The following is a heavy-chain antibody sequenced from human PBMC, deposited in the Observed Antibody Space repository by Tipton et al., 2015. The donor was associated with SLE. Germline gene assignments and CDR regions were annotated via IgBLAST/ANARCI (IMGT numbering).Heavy chain of an antibody. CDR1: GDSVSSNSAA. CDR3: AREGDYGDPIDAFDI. J-gene: IGHJ3*02. CDR2: TYYRSKWYN. D-gene: IGHD4-17*01. Sequence: GLVKPSQTLSLTCAISGDSVSSNSAAWNWIRQSPSRGLEWLGRTYYRSKWYNDYAVSVKSRITINPDTSKNQFSLKLSSVTAADTAVYYCAREGDYGDPIDAFDIWGQGTMVTVSS. V-gene: IGHV6-1*01.